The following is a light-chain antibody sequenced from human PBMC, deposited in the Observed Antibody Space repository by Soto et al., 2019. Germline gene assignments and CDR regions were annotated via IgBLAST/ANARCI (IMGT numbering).Light chain of an antibody. CDR3: QQYNNWPPVT. V-gene: IGKV3-20*01. Sequence: EIVLTQSPGTLSLSPGEGATLSCRASQSVGSDFLAWYQQRPGQPPRILIFGASGRAAGIPDRFSGSGSGTDFTLTISRLEPEDFAVYFCQQYNNWPPVTFGPGTKVDIK. CDR2: GAS. J-gene: IGKJ3*01. CDR1: QSVGSDF.